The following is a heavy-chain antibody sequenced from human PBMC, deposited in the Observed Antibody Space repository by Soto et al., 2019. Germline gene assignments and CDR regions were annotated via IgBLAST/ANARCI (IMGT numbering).Heavy chain of an antibody. D-gene: IGHD3-3*01. CDR1: GFTFSDYY. V-gene: IGHV3-11*01. Sequence: GGPLRLSCAASGFTFSDYYMSWIRQAPGKGLEWVSYISSSGSTIYYADSVKGRFTISRDNAKNSLYLQMNSLRAEDTAVYYCARGSVYYDFWSGYYERGGPNWFDPWGQGTLVNVSS. J-gene: IGHJ5*02. CDR3: ARGSVYYDFWSGYYERGGPNWFDP. CDR2: ISSSGSTI.